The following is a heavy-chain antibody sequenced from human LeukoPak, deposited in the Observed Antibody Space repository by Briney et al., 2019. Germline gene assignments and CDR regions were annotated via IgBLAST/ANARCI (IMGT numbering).Heavy chain of an antibody. V-gene: IGHV3-23*01. J-gene: IGHJ4*02. CDR3: AKDQYCTSTSCYVGY. Sequence: GGSLRLSCAASGFTFTTSAMSWVRQAPGKGLEWVSAMSGLGGNTYYADSVKGRFTISRDNSKNTLYLQMNSLRAEDTAVYYCAKDQYCTSTSCYVGYWGQGTLVTVSS. CDR1: GFTFTTSA. CDR2: MSGLGGNT. D-gene: IGHD2-2*01.